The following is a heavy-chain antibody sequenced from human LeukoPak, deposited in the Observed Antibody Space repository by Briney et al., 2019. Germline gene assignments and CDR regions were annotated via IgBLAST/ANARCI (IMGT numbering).Heavy chain of an antibody. CDR1: GDSISSYA. Sequence: PSETLSLTCSVSGDSISSYAWSWIRRPPGKGLEWIGDISRSGDTNYSPSLKSRLTIPVDTSKNQFSLKLSSVTAADTAVYYCATLTYCSGGSCFPKYFQHWGQGTLVAVSS. D-gene: IGHD2-15*01. CDR3: ATLTYCSGGSCFPKYFQH. V-gene: IGHV4-59*08. CDR2: ISRSGDT. J-gene: IGHJ1*01.